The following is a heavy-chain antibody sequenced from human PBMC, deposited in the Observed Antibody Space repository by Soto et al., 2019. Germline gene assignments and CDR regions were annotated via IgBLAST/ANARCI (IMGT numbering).Heavy chain of an antibody. Sequence: ASVKVSCKASGYTFASYDINWVRQATGQGLEWMGWMNPNSGNTGYAQKFQGRVTMTRNTSISTAYMELSSLRSEDTAVYYCARRRKDYGDYYYGMDVWGQGTTVTVSS. J-gene: IGHJ6*02. D-gene: IGHD4-17*01. CDR3: ARRRKDYGDYYYGMDV. CDR2: MNPNSGNT. CDR1: GYTFASYD. V-gene: IGHV1-8*01.